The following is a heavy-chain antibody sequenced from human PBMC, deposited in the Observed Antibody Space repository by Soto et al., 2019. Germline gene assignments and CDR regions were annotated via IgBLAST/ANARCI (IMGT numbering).Heavy chain of an antibody. J-gene: IGHJ5*02. Sequence: SETLSLTCTVSGGSLRGYSWSWIRQTPGKGLQWIGQINHSGSANYNPSLKSRVTISVHTSNSQFSLKLSSVTAADTAVYYCARERPDGSRLDPWGQGTLVTVSS. V-gene: IGHV4-34*01. CDR2: INHSGSA. CDR3: ARERPDGSRLDP. D-gene: IGHD6-13*01. CDR1: GGSLRGYS.